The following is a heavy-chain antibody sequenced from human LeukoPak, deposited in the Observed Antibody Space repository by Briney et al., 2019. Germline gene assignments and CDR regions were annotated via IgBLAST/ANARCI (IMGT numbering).Heavy chain of an antibody. CDR1: GFTFSSYG. CDR2: ISYDGSDK. V-gene: IGHV3-30*18. CDR3: AKRGYSYGFGY. D-gene: IGHD5-18*01. Sequence: GRSLRLSCAASGFTFSSYGMHWVRQAPGKGLEWVAVISYDGSDKYYADSVKGRFTISRDNSKNTLYLQMNSLRAEDTAVYYCAKRGYSYGFGYWGQGTLVTVSS. J-gene: IGHJ4*02.